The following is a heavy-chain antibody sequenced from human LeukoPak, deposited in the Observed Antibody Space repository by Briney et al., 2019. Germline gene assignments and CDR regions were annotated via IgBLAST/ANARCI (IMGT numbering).Heavy chain of an antibody. CDR2: TYTSGST. V-gene: IGHV4-4*07. D-gene: IGHD1-26*01. CDR3: ARSSPVGATFYFDY. CDR1: GGSISSYY. J-gene: IGHJ4*02. Sequence: SETLSLTCTVSGGSISSYYWSWIRQPAGKGLEWIGRTYTSGSTNYNPSLKSRVTMSVDTSKNQFSLKLSSVTAADTAVYYCARSSPVGATFYFDYWGQGTLVTVSS.